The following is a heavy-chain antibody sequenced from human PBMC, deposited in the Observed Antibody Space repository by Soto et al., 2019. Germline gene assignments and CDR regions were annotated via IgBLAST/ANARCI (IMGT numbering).Heavy chain of an antibody. CDR3: ARDPIRYSRYYYGVDV. CDR2: IIPIFGTG. V-gene: IGHV1-69*13. Sequence: SVKVSCKASGGTFSTYAISWVRQAPGQGLEWMGGIIPIFGTGNHAQKFQGRVTITADESTSTAYMELSSLRSEDTAVYYCARDPIRYSRYYYGVDVWSQGTTVTVSS. J-gene: IGHJ6*02. CDR1: GGTFSTYA. D-gene: IGHD3-9*01.